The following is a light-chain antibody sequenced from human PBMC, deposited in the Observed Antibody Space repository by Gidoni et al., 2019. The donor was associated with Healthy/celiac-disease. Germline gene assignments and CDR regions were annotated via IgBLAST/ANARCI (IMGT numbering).Light chain of an antibody. Sequence: EIVLTQSPATLSLSPGERATPSCSASQTVSSYLACYQHKPGQAPRLLIYEASNTATGITARFSGSASATVFTITSSSLAPEDFAVYYWQQRSNWRTFGQXTRLEIK. J-gene: IGKJ5*01. CDR1: QTVSSY. CDR3: QQRSNWRT. V-gene: IGKV3-11*01. CDR2: EAS.